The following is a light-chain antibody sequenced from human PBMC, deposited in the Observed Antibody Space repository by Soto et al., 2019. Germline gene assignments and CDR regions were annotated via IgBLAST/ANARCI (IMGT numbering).Light chain of an antibody. Sequence: DIQMTQCPSSLSASVGDRVTITCRASQSISSYLNWYQQKPGKAPKLLIYAASSLQSGVPSRFSGSGSGTDFTLTISSLQPEDFATYYCQQSYSTSRTFGQGTKVDIK. CDR2: AAS. CDR3: QQSYSTSRT. J-gene: IGKJ1*01. CDR1: QSISSY. V-gene: IGKV1-39*01.